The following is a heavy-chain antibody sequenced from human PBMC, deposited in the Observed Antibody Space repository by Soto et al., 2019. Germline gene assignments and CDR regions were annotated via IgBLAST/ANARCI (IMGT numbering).Heavy chain of an antibody. CDR3: ARDLSGTGLDI. CDR1: GDSIGRFY. CDR2: VYSTGGV. D-gene: IGHD1-26*01. V-gene: IGHV4-4*07. J-gene: IGHJ6*02. Sequence: QLQLHESGPGLVKPSETLSLTCNVSGDSIGRFYWSWIRQSAGKGLEWIGRVYSTGGVTYNPALKGPVPISIDRSNNHVSLEMNSVTAADTAVYFCARDLSGTGLDIWGRGTRVSVSS.